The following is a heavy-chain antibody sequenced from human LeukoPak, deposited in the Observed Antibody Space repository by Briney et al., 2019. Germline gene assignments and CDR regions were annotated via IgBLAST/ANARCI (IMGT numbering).Heavy chain of an antibody. CDR3: ARCMVLSQGWRNWFDP. CDR2: IRIGGGGT. V-gene: IGHV3-23*01. D-gene: IGHD6-13*01. CDR1: GFDLTTYA. J-gene: IGHJ5*02. Sequence: GGSLRLSCAASGFDLTTYAMTWVRQAPAKGLEWVSSIRIGGGGTYYADSVKGRFTISRDNSENTLHLQMNNLRVEDTARYFCARCMVLSQGWRNWFDPWGQGTLVTVSS.